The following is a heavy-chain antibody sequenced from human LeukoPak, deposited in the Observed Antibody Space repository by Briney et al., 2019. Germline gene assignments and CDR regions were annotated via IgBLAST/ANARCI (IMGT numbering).Heavy chain of an antibody. V-gene: IGHV1-2*04. D-gene: IGHD5-12*01. CDR2: INPNSGGT. J-gene: IGHJ4*02. Sequence: ASVKVSCKASGYTFTGYYMHWVRQAPGQGLEWMGWINPNSGGTNYAQKFQGWVTMTRDTSISTAYMELSRLRSDDTAVYYCARDPPSIVATIPALAFDYWGQGTLVTVSS. CDR3: ARDPPSIVATIPALAFDY. CDR1: GYTFTGYY.